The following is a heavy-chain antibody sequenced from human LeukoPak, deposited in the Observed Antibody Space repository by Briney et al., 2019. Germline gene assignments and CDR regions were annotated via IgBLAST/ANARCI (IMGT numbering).Heavy chain of an antibody. CDR3: AKGLTTVVVTAPIDY. CDR2: ISGSGGST. V-gene: IGHV3-23*01. Sequence: GGSLRLSCGASGFTFSSYAMSWVRQAPGKGLEWVSSISGSGGSTYYADSVKGRFTISRDNSKNTLYLQMNSLRAEDTAVYYCAKGLTTVVVTAPIDYWGQGTLVTVSS. J-gene: IGHJ4*02. CDR1: GFTFSSYA. D-gene: IGHD2-21*02.